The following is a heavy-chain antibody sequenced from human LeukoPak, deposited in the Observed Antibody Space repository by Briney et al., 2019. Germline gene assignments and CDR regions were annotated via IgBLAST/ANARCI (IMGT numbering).Heavy chain of an antibody. V-gene: IGHV3-23*01. D-gene: IGHD3-22*01. J-gene: IGHJ4*02. CDR2: ISGSGDST. CDR3: AKNSLTYYYDSSGYKTPVDY. CDR1: GFTFSSYA. Sequence: GGSLRLSCAASGFTFSSYAMSWVRQAPGKGLEWVSAISGSGDSTYYADSVKGRFTISRDNPKNTLYLQMNSLRAEDTAVYYCAKNSLTYYYDSSGYKTPVDYWGQGTLVTVSS.